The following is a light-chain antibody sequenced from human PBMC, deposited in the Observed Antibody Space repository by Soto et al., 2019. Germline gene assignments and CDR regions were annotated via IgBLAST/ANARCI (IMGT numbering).Light chain of an antibody. V-gene: IGLV1-51*01. CDR3: GTWDASRNWV. CDR2: DNN. Sequence: QSVLTQPPSVSAAPGQRVAISCSGGSSDIGNNYVSWYQQFPGTAPKLLIYDNNRRPSGIPDRFSGSKSGTSATLGITGLQSGDEADYYCGTWDASRNWVFGGWTKVTVL. J-gene: IGLJ3*02. CDR1: SSDIGNNY.